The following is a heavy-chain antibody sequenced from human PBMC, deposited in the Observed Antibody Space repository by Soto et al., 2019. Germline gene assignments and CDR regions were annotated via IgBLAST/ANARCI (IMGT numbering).Heavy chain of an antibody. V-gene: IGHV3-48*03. Sequence: GGSLRLSCAASGFTFSNYEMNWVRQAPGKEPEWISYIGSSGDTMYYADSVRGRFTVSRDNAKNSLFLQMTSLRAEDTAVYYCAREHGYQVHSLYNWFDPWGQGTLVTVSS. CDR1: GFTFSNYE. J-gene: IGHJ5*02. CDR2: IGSSGDTM. CDR3: AREHGYQVHSLYNWFDP. D-gene: IGHD1-1*01.